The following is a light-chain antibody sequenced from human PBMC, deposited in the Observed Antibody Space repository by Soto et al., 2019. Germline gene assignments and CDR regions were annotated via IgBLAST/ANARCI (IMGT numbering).Light chain of an antibody. CDR3: QQYNSYRA. V-gene: IGKV1-5*03. J-gene: IGKJ1*01. CDR2: KAS. Sequence: IPMTQSPCTLSASVGDSVTITCRASQNIDHWMAWHQQKPGKAPKLLIPKASNLESGVPSRFSGSGSGTEFTLTISSLQPDDFATYYCQQYNSYRAFGHGTKVDIK. CDR1: QNIDHW.